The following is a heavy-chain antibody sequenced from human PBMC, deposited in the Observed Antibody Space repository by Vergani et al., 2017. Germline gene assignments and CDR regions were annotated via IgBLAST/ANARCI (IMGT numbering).Heavy chain of an antibody. CDR3: ARISGGSAPYLHY. CDR1: GFTFGDYY. Sequence: EVQLLESGGGLVQPGGSLRLSCAASGFTFGDYYMAWIRLAPGKGLDWVASIKRDGTETFYVDSVKGRFTISRDNAKTTLYLQMNSLRDEDGGVYYCARISGGSAPYLHYWGQGTLVTVAS. J-gene: IGHJ1*01. V-gene: IGHV3-7*01. CDR2: IKRDGTET. D-gene: IGHD2-15*01.